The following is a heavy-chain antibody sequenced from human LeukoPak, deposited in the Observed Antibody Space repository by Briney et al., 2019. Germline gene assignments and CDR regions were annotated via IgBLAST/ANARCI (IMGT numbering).Heavy chain of an antibody. Sequence: QTGGSLRLSCAASGFTFSSYWMHWVRQAPGKGLVWVSRINSDGSSTSYADSVKGRFTISRDNAKNTLYLQMNSLRAEDTAVYYCARGTFYDFWSGVFDYWGQGTLVTVSS. CDR1: GFTFSSYW. J-gene: IGHJ4*02. V-gene: IGHV3-74*01. D-gene: IGHD3-3*01. CDR2: INSDGSST. CDR3: ARGTFYDFWSGVFDY.